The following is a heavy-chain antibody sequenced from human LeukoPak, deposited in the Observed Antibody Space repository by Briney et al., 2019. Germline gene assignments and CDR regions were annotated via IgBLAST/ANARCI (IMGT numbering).Heavy chain of an antibody. Sequence: GGSLRLSCAASGFSFSSHAMHWVRQAPGKGLEWVAVVWFDGSSTSYGDSVRGRFNISRDDSKNTVFLQMNSLRAEDTAVYYCAKDGDSCDSSGAFDYWGQGTLVTVSS. J-gene: IGHJ4*02. CDR1: GFSFSSHA. V-gene: IGHV3-33*03. D-gene: IGHD3-22*01. CDR3: AKDGDSCDSSGAFDY. CDR2: VWFDGSST.